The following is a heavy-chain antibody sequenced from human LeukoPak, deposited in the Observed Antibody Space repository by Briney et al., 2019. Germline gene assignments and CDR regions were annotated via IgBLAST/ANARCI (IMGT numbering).Heavy chain of an antibody. CDR1: GYTFTSYG. V-gene: IGHV1-18*01. CDR3: ARSKTYYYDSSGYYYPDDAFDI. J-gene: IGHJ3*02. Sequence: GASVKVSCKASGYTFTSYGISWVRQAPGQGLEWMGWISAYNGNTNYAQKLQGRVTMTTDTSTSRAYMELRSLRSDDTAVYYCARSKTYYYDSSGYYYPDDAFDIWGQGTMVTVSS. D-gene: IGHD3-22*01. CDR2: ISAYNGNT.